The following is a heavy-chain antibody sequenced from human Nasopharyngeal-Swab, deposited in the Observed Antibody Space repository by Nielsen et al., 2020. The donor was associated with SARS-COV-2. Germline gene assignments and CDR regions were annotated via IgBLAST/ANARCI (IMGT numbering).Heavy chain of an antibody. CDR2: IYYSGST. CDR1: GGSISSSSYY. D-gene: IGHD3-22*01. J-gene: IGHJ4*02. CDR3: AGNRHGYYDSSGYYSFDY. V-gene: IGHV4-39*07. Sequence: ESLKISCTVSGGSISSSSYYWGWIRQPPGKGLEWIGSIYYSGSTYYNPSLKSRVTISVDTSKNQFSLKLSSVTAADTAAYYCAGNRHGYYDSSGYYSFDYWGQGTLVTVSS.